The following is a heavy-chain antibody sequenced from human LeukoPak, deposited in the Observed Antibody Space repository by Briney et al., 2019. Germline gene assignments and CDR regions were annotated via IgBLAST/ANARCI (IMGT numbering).Heavy chain of an antibody. Sequence: GGSLRLSCAASGFTFSSYWMSWLRQAPGKGLEWVANIKQDGSEKYYVDSVKGRFTISRDNAKNPLYLQMNSLRAEDTAVYYCARAIGKLHRDYWGQGTLVTVSS. D-gene: IGHD1-7*01. CDR1: GFTFSSYW. V-gene: IGHV3-7*01. J-gene: IGHJ4*02. CDR3: ARAIGKLHRDY. CDR2: IKQDGSEK.